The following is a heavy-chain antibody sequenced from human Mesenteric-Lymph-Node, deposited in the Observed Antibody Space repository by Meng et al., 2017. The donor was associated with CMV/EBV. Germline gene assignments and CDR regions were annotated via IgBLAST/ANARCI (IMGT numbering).Heavy chain of an antibody. V-gene: IGHV4-59*01. J-gene: IGHJ3*02. CDR2: IYYSGNT. Sequence: SETLSLTCTVSGGSISSYFWSWIRQPPGKGLEWIGYIYYSGNTNYNPSLRSRVIMSLDTSKNHFSLQLTSVTAADTAMYYCARCGYGGSRDHDAFDIWGQGTMVTVSS. D-gene: IGHD4-23*01. CDR3: ARCGYGGSRDHDAFDI. CDR1: GGSISSYF.